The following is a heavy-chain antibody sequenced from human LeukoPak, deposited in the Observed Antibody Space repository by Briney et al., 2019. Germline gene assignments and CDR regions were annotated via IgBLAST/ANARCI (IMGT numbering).Heavy chain of an antibody. CDR1: GFTFSSYG. Sequence: PGRSLRLSCAASGFTFSSYGMHWVRQAPGKGLEWVAVIWYDGSNKYYADSVKGRITISRDNSKNTLYLQMNSLRAEDTAVYYCAGDSTSDAFDIWGQGTMVTVSS. CDR3: AGDSTSDAFDI. V-gene: IGHV3-33*01. D-gene: IGHD2-2*01. CDR2: IWYDGSNK. J-gene: IGHJ3*02.